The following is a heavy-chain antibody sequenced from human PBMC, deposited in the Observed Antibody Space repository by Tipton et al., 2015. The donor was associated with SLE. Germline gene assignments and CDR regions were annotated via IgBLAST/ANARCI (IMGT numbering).Heavy chain of an antibody. CDR2: SYSGGPT. D-gene: IGHD3-9*01. CDR1: GFTFSIYA. J-gene: IGHJ2*01. V-gene: IGHV3-23*03. CDR3: AKDGPRYFNFDYFFDL. Sequence: SLRLSCAAYGFTFSIYAMNWVRQTPGKGLEWVSVSYSGGPTYYADSVKGRFTVSRDDSKSTLYLQIDSLRGSDTAVYYCAKDGPRYFNFDYFFDLWGRGTLVPVSS.